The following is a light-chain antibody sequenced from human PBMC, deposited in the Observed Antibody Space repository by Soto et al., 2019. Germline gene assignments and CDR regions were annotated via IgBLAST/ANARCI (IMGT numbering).Light chain of an antibody. CDR3: QKYNSAPRT. Sequence: DIQMTQSPSSLSASVGDRVTITCRASQRISNYLAWYQQKPGKVPKLLIYAASTLQSGVPSRFSGSGSGTDFTLTIRSLQPEDVATYYCQKYNSAPRTFGQGTKVEIK. CDR1: QRISNY. J-gene: IGKJ1*01. V-gene: IGKV1-27*01. CDR2: AAS.